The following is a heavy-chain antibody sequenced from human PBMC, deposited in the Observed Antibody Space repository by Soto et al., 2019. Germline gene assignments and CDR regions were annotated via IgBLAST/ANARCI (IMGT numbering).Heavy chain of an antibody. J-gene: IGHJ4*02. CDR2: IYSGGST. V-gene: IGHV3-66*01. Sequence: GGSLRLSCAASGFTVSSNYMSWVRQAPGKGLEWVSVIYSGGSTYYADSVKGRFTISRDNSKNTLYLQMNSLRAEDTAVYYCARALGGYCSSTSCYPLDYWGQGTLVTVSS. CDR3: ARALGGYCSSTSCYPLDY. D-gene: IGHD2-2*01. CDR1: GFTVSSNY.